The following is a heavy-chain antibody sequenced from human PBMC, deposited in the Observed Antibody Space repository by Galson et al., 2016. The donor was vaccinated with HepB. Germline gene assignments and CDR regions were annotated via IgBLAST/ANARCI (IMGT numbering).Heavy chain of an antibody. Sequence: SVKVSCKASRGTLSSYPISWVRQAPGQGLEWMGGIIPMVGATKYAQKFQDRVTITADESTSTAYMEFSSLRAEDAAVYYGARSNIAAQKFHHYYYMDVWGKGTTVTFSS. CDR1: RGTLSSYP. V-gene: IGHV1-69*13. D-gene: IGHD6-13*01. CDR3: ARSNIAAQKFHHYYYMDV. J-gene: IGHJ6*03. CDR2: IIPMVGAT.